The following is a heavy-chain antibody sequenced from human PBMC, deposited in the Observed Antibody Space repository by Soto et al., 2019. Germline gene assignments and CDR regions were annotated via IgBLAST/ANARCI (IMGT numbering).Heavy chain of an antibody. CDR3: ARQPHYYDSSGYLDY. CDR2: IYYSGST. V-gene: IGHV4-59*08. CDR1: GGSISSYY. Sequence: PSETLSLTCTVSGGSISSYYWSWIRPPPGKGLEWIGYIYYSGSTNYNPSLKSRVTISVDTSKNQFSLKLSSVTAADTAVYYCARQPHYYDSSGYLDYWGQGTLVTVSS. J-gene: IGHJ4*02. D-gene: IGHD3-22*01.